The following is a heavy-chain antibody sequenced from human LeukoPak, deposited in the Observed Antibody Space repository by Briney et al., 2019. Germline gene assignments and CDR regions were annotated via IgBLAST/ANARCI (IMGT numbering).Heavy chain of an antibody. CDR1: GGSISSYY. Sequence: SETLSLTCTVSGGSISSYYWSWNRQPPGKGLEWIGYIYYSGSTNYNPSLKSRVTISVDTSKNQFSLKLSSVTAADTAVYYCAAYDFWSGYYDYWGQGTLVTVSS. CDR2: IYYSGST. D-gene: IGHD3-3*01. J-gene: IGHJ4*02. CDR3: AAYDFWSGYYDY. V-gene: IGHV4-59*01.